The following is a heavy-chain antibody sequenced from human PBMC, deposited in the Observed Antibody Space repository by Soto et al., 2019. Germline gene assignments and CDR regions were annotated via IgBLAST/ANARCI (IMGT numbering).Heavy chain of an antibody. CDR1: GDSISSYY. CDR2: LYYGRSA. Sequence: QVQLQESGPGLVKPSETLSLTCAVSGDSISSYYCMWIRQPPGKGLESIGYLYYGRSANYNPSLKIRVTLSVDTSTNQCSLTLSSMPAADTAVYYCALRSMAVVPEYWGQGTLVTVSS. V-gene: IGHV4-59*01. D-gene: IGHD3-22*01. CDR3: ALRSMAVVPEY. J-gene: IGHJ4*02.